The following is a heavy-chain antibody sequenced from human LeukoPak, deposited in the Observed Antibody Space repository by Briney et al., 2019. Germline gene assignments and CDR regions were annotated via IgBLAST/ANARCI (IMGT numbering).Heavy chain of an antibody. CDR1: GFTFSSYA. CDR2: ISGGGGST. D-gene: IGHD6-19*01. J-gene: IGHJ4*02. CDR3: AKDRYSSGWYFFDY. Sequence: PGGSLRLSCAASGFTFSSYAMSWVRQAPGKGLEWVSAISGGGGSTYYADSVKGRFTISTDNSKNTLYLQMNSPRAEDTAVYYCAKDRYSSGWYFFDYWGQGTLVTVSS. V-gene: IGHV3-23*01.